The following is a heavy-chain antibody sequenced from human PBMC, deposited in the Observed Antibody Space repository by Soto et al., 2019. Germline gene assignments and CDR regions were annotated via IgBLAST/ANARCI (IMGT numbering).Heavy chain of an antibody. V-gene: IGHV1-69*12. J-gene: IGHJ3*02. D-gene: IGHD3-22*01. CDR2: SVPIFGTA. CDR1: GGTFSSYA. Sequence: QVQLVQSGAEVKKPGSSVKVSCKASGGTFSSYAISWVRQAPGQGLEWMGGSVPIFGTANYAQKFQGRVTMTADESTSTAYMELSSLRSEDTAVYYCALSSGYYARPDAFDIWGQGTMVTVSS. CDR3: ALSSGYYARPDAFDI.